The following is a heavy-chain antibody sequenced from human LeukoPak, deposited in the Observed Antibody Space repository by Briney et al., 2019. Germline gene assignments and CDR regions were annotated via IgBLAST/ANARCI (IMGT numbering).Heavy chain of an antibody. D-gene: IGHD6-13*01. J-gene: IGHJ5*02. CDR3: ARESGIAAALDL. V-gene: IGHV3-74*01. CDR2: INTDGSST. CDR1: GITFSSYD. Sequence: GGSLRLSCKTSGITFSSYDMNWVRQAPGKGLVWVSRINTDGSSTSYADSVKGRFTISRDNAKNTLYLQMNSLRAEDTAVYYCARESGIAAALDLWGQGTLVTVSS.